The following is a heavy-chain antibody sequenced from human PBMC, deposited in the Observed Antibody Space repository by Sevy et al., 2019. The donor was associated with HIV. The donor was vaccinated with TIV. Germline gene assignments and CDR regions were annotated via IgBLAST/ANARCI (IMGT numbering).Heavy chain of an antibody. D-gene: IGHD1-1*01. Sequence: ASVKVSCKASGYTFTDYYLHWVRQAPGEGLEWMGWINPNSGGSNYAQKFQGYVTMTRETSITTAYMELSGLTSDDSAIYYCARGSPRGDPRDNIDYWGQGTLVTVSS. CDR3: ARGSPRGDPRDNIDY. CDR2: INPNSGGS. CDR1: GYTFTDYY. V-gene: IGHV1-2*04. J-gene: IGHJ4*02.